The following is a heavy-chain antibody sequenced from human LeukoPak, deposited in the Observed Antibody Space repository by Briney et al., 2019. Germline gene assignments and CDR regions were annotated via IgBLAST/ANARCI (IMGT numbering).Heavy chain of an antibody. V-gene: IGHV4-34*01. D-gene: IGHD4-17*01. CDR2: ISPSGDT. Sequence: SETLSLTCGVYGGFLSGQYWSWIRQPPGRGLEWIGEISPSGDTYYNPSLKSRVTISLDTSNDHFSVKLSSVTAADTAVYYCARGPTVTAWDYYYGMDVWGQGTTVTVSS. CDR3: ARGPTVTAWDYYYGMDV. J-gene: IGHJ6*02. CDR1: GGFLSGQY.